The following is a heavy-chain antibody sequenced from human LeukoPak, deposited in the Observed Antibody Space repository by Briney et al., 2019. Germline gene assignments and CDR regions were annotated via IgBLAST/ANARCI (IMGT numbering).Heavy chain of an antibody. Sequence: ETLSLTCTVSGGSISSYYWSWIRQPPGKGLEWIGNIYDRGSTKYNPSLKSRVTISVDTSKNQFSLKLSSVTAADTAVYYCARDQDYWGQGALVTVSS. CDR3: ARDQDY. CDR1: GGSISSYY. J-gene: IGHJ4*02. CDR2: IYDRGST. V-gene: IGHV4-59*12.